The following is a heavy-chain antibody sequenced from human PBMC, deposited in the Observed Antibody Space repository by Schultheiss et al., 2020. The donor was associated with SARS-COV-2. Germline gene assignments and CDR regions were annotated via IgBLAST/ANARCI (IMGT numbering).Heavy chain of an antibody. Sequence: GGSLRLSCKGSGYSFTSYWIGWVRQMPGKGLEWMGIIYPGDSDTRYSPSFQGQVTISADKSISTAYLQWSSLKASDTAMYYCARNFYYDFWSGYWGGYNWFDPWGQGTLVTVSS. CDR1: GYSFTSYW. CDR3: ARNFYYDFWSGYWGGYNWFDP. D-gene: IGHD3-3*01. CDR2: IYPGDSDT. J-gene: IGHJ5*02. V-gene: IGHV5-51*01.